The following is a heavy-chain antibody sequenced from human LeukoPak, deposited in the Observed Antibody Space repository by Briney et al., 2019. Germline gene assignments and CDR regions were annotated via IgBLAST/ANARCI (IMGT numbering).Heavy chain of an antibody. CDR3: ARGVGYYGSGSPSHFDY. CDR1: GGSISSSSYY. V-gene: IGHV4-39*07. Sequence: SETLSLTCTVSGGSISSSSYYWGWIRQPPGKGLEWIGSIYYSGSTYYNPSLKSRVTISVDTSKNQFSLKLSSVTAADTAVYYCARGVGYYGSGSPSHFDYWGQGTLVTVSS. J-gene: IGHJ4*02. D-gene: IGHD3-10*01. CDR2: IYYSGST.